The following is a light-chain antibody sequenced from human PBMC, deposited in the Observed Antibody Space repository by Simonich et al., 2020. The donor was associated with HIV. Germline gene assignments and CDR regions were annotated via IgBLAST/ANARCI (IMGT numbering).Light chain of an antibody. CDR2: DAS. CDR3: QQYDNLPPLT. CDR1: QDISNY. V-gene: IGKV1-33*01. Sequence: VGDRVTITCQASQDISNYLNWYQQKPGKAPKLLIYDASNLETGVPSRFSGSGSGTDFTFTISSLQPEDIATYYCQQYDNLPPLTFGGGTKVEIK. J-gene: IGKJ4*01.